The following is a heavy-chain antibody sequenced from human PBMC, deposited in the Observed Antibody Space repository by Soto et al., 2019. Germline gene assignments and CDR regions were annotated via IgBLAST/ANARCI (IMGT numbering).Heavy chain of an antibody. CDR1: GGSISSYY. J-gene: IGHJ4*02. V-gene: IGHV4-4*07. Sequence: SETLSLTCTVSGGSISSYYWSWIRQPAGKGLEWIGRIYTSGSTNYNPSLKSRVTMSVDTSKNQFSLKLSSVTASDTAIYFCARDPELHGLDHWGQGTLVTVSS. D-gene: IGHD2-21*01. CDR2: IYTSGST. CDR3: ARDPELHGLDH.